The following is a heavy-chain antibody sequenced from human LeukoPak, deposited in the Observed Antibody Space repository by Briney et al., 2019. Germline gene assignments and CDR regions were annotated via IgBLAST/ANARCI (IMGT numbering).Heavy chain of an antibody. Sequence: SETLSLTCTVSGGSISSSSYYWGWLRQPPGKGLEWIGSIYYSGSTYYNPSLKSRVTISVDTSKNQFSLKLSSVTAADTAVYYCARVEDYGGNSGGFDYWGQGTLVTVSS. CDR3: ARVEDYGGNSGGFDY. CDR1: GGSISSSSYY. V-gene: IGHV4-39*07. J-gene: IGHJ4*02. CDR2: IYYSGST. D-gene: IGHD4-23*01.